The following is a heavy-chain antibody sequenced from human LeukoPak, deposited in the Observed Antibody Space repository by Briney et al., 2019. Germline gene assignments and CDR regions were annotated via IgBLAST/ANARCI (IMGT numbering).Heavy chain of an antibody. CDR1: GFTFSSDG. Sequence: GRSLRLSCAASGFTFSSDGMHWVRQAPGKGLEWVAVISSDVSYKYYADSVKGRFTISRDNSKNTLYLQMNSLRAEDTAVYYCAKESLSFFDSWGQGTLVTVSS. D-gene: IGHD3-10*01. V-gene: IGHV3-30*18. CDR2: ISSDVSYK. CDR3: AKESLSFFDS. J-gene: IGHJ4*02.